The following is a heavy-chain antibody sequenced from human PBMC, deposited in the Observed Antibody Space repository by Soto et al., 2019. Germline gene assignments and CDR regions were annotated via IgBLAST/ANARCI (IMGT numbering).Heavy chain of an antibody. V-gene: IGHV4-30-4*01. CDR2: SYYSVST. CDR3: ARTTVTTSRIYY. J-gene: IGHJ4*02. Sequence: QVQLQESGPGLVKPSQTLSLTCTVSGGSISSGDYYCSWIRQPPGKGLEWIGYSYYSVSTYYNPSLKSRVTISVDTSKNQFSLKLSSVTAAYTAVYYCARTTVTTSRIYYWGQGNLVTVYS. D-gene: IGHD4-17*01. CDR1: GGSISSGDYY.